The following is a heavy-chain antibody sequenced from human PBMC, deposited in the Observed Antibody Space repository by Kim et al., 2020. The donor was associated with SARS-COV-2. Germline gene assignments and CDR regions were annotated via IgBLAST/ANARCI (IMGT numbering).Heavy chain of an antibody. CDR3: ARHDYHVGLEF. D-gene: IGHD1-1*01. V-gene: IGHV4-59*08. Sequence: NYNPPLKSRVSMSMDTSKTDFSLTLRSVTAADTAVYYCARHDYHVGLEFWGPGSLVTVSS. J-gene: IGHJ1*01.